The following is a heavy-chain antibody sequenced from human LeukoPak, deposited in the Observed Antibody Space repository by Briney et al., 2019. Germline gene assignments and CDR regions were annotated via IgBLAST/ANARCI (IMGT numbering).Heavy chain of an antibody. J-gene: IGHJ4*02. Sequence: GGSLRLSCAASGFTFSSYSMNWVRQAPGKGLEWVSSISSSSSYIYYADSVKGRFTISRDNAKNSLYLQMNSLRAEDTAVYYCARLGRYCSGGSCYSGEGYWGQGTLVTVSS. D-gene: IGHD2-15*01. CDR2: ISSSSSYI. V-gene: IGHV3-21*01. CDR1: GFTFSSYS. CDR3: ARLGRYCSGGSCYSGEGY.